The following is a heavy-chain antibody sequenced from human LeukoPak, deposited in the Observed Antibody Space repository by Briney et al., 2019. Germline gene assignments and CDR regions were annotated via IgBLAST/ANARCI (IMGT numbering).Heavy chain of an antibody. CDR1: GFTFSTYS. CDR3: ARGGSSWSYDY. J-gene: IGHJ4*02. Sequence: GGPLRLSCAASGFTFSTYSMKWVRQAPGKGLEWVSSISSSSSYIYYADSVKGRFTISRDNAKNSLYLQMNSLRAEDTAVYYCARGGSSWSYDYWGQGTLVTVSS. D-gene: IGHD6-13*01. CDR2: ISSSSSYI. V-gene: IGHV3-21*01.